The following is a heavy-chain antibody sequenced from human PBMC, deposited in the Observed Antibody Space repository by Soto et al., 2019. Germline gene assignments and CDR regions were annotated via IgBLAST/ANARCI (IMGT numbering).Heavy chain of an antibody. D-gene: IGHD1-1*01. J-gene: IGHJ4*02. CDR1: GYSFTKYH. Sequence: QVQLVQSGAEVKKPGASVKVSCKASGYSFTKYHVHWVRQAPGQGLEWMGWINPGSGDTNQAQKFQGRVTMTGDTSSTTTYMELNSLTSDDTAVYYCARVAGHKNARFDTWGQGALLTVSS. CDR2: INPGSGDT. V-gene: IGHV1-2*02. CDR3: ARVAGHKNARFDT.